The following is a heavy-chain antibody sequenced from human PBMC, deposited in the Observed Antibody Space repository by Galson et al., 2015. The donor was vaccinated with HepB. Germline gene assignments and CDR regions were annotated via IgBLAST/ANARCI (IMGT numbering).Heavy chain of an antibody. CDR2: FDPEDGET. CDR1: GYTLTELS. V-gene: IGHV1-24*01. Sequence: SVKVSCKVSGYTLTELSMHWVRQAPGKGLEWMGGFDPEDGETIYAQKFQGRVTMTEDTSTDTAYMELSSLRSEDTAVYYCATDYNGTASFDYWGQGTLSPSPQ. CDR3: ATDYNGTASFDY. D-gene: IGHD1-1*01. J-gene: IGHJ4*02.